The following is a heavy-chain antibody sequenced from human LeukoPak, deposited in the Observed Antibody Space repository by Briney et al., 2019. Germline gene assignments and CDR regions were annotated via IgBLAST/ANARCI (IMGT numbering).Heavy chain of an antibody. CDR3: AKGVHFDY. J-gene: IGHJ4*02. Sequence: GRSLRLSCAASGFTFSSYGVHWVRQAPGKGLECVAVISYDGSNKYYADSVKGRFTISRDNSKNTLYLQMNSLRAEDTAVYYCAKGVHFDYWGQGTLVTVSS. CDR1: GFTFSSYG. CDR2: ISYDGSNK. V-gene: IGHV3-30*18.